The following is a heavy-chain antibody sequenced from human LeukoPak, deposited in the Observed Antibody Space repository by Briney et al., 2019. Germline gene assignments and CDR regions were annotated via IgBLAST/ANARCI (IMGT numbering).Heavy chain of an antibody. CDR3: AIDPNWGTYS. D-gene: IGHD7-27*01. CDR1: GFTFSTYT. V-gene: IGHV3-23*01. Sequence: GGALRLSCAASGFTFSTYTMYWVRHPPGKRLEWVSIIGNNGGGIHYADSVKGRFTISRDNFKNALYLQMNSLRVEDTAVYYCAIDPNWGTYSWGQGVLVTVSS. J-gene: IGHJ4*02. CDR2: IGNNGGGI.